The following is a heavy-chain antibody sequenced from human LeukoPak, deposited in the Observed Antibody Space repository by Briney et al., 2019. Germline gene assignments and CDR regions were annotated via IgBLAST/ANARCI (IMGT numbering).Heavy chain of an antibody. J-gene: IGHJ6*03. D-gene: IGHD4-23*01. Sequence: ASVKVSCKASGYTFTSYYMHWVRQAPGQGLEWMGIINPSGGSTSYAQKFQGRVTMTRDTSTSTVYMELSSLRSEDTAVYYCARDGTTVAEGPFYYYYYYMDVWGKGTTVTVSS. V-gene: IGHV1-46*01. CDR1: GYTFTSYY. CDR3: ARDGTTVAEGPFYYYYYYMDV. CDR2: INPSGGST.